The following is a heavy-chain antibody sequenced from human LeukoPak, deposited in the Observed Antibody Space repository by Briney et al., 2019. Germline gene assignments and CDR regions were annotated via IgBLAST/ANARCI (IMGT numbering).Heavy chain of an antibody. Sequence: GGSLRLSCAASGFTFSSYWMHWVRQAPGKGLVWVSRINSDGSSTSYADSVKGRFTISRDNSKNTLYLQMNSLRAEDTAVYYCAKDYILTYYYDSSGYLDYWGQGTLVTVSS. V-gene: IGHV3-74*01. CDR2: INSDGSST. D-gene: IGHD3-22*01. CDR1: GFTFSSYW. CDR3: AKDYILTYYYDSSGYLDY. J-gene: IGHJ4*02.